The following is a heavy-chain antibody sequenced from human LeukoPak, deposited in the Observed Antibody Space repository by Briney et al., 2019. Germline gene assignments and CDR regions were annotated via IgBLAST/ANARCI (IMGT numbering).Heavy chain of an antibody. D-gene: IGHD3-16*01. CDR2: ISWNSGTI. CDR3: ARDSPSGGDAFDI. V-gene: IGHV3-9*01. Sequence: PGRSLRLSCAASEFTFDDYAMHWVRQAPGKGLEWVSAISWNSGTIGYADSVEGRFTVSRDNARNSLYLQMNSLRTEDTALYYCARDSPSGGDAFDIWGQGTMVTVSS. CDR1: EFTFDDYA. J-gene: IGHJ3*02.